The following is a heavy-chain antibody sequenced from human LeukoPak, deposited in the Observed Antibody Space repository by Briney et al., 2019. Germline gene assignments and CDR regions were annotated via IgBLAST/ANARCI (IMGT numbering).Heavy chain of an antibody. CDR3: AKDPLYHIVVPRGFQH. Sequence: PGGSLRLSCAASGFTFSSYGMHWVRQAPGKGLEWVAFIRYDGSNKYYADSVKGRFTISSDNSKNTLYLQMNSLRAEDTAVYYCAKDPLYHIVVPRGFQHWGQGTLVTVSS. J-gene: IGHJ1*01. CDR2: IRYDGSNK. D-gene: IGHD2-21*01. V-gene: IGHV3-30*02. CDR1: GFTFSSYG.